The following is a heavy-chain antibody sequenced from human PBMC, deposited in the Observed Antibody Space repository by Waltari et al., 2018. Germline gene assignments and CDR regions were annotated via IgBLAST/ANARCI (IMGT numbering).Heavy chain of an antibody. CDR3: ARPDYDILGFDP. Sequence: QVQLVESGGGVVQPGRSLRLSCAASGFTFSSYAMHWVRQAPGKGLEWVAVISYNGSNKYYVDSVKGRFTISRDNSKNTLYLQMNSLRAEDTAVYYCARPDYDILGFDPWGQGTLVTVSS. CDR2: ISYNGSNK. V-gene: IGHV3-30*01. J-gene: IGHJ5*02. D-gene: IGHD3-9*01. CDR1: GFTFSSYA.